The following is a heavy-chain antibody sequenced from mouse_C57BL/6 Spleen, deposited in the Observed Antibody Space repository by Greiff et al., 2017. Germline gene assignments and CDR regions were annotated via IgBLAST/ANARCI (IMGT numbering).Heavy chain of an antibody. D-gene: IGHD1-1*01. CDR1: GYSFTGYY. CDR2: INPSTGGT. J-gene: IGHJ3*01. V-gene: IGHV1-42*01. Sequence: VQLQQSGPELVKPGASVKISCKASGYSFTGYYMNWVKQSPEKSLEWIGEINPSTGGTNYNQKFKAKATLTVDKSSSTASMQLKSLTSEDSAVYHFARYYCSSYGWFAYWGQGTLVTVSA. CDR3: ARYYCSSYGWFAY.